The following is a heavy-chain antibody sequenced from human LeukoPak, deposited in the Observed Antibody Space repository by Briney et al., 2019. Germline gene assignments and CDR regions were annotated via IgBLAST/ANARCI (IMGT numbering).Heavy chain of an antibody. CDR3: AREWVGWFDP. CDR2: ISGYNGQT. Sequence: ASVRVSCKTSGFTFASYGITWVRQAPGQGLEWMGWISGYNGQTNYAQKFEGRVTMTTDTSTSTAYMELRSLRSDDTAVYYCAREWVGWFDPWGQGTLVIVSS. D-gene: IGHD1-26*01. CDR1: GFTFASYG. V-gene: IGHV1-18*01. J-gene: IGHJ5*02.